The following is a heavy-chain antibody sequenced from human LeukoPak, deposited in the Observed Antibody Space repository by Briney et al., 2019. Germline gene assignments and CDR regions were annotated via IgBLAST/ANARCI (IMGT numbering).Heavy chain of an antibody. D-gene: IGHD6-13*01. Sequence: GGSLRLSCAASGFSFSSYGMHWVRQAPGKGLEGVAVIWYDGSNKYYADSVKGRFTISRDNSKNTLYLQMNSLKTEDTAVYYCARDASLIPYSSIWFRRGGLFDLWGQGTLVTVSS. CDR2: IWYDGSNK. V-gene: IGHV3-33*01. J-gene: IGHJ4*02. CDR1: GFSFSSYG. CDR3: ARDASLIPYSSIWFRRGGLFDL.